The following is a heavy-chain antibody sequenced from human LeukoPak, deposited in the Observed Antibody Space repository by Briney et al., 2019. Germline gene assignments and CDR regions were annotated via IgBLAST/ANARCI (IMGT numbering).Heavy chain of an antibody. J-gene: IGHJ4*02. D-gene: IGHD1-1*01. CDR2: FAPEDGET. CDR1: GNTLTELS. V-gene: IGHV1-24*01. Sequence: ASVKVSCKVFGNTLTELSMHWVRQAPGKGLESMGGFAPEDGETIYAQQFQGRLTMTEDTSTDTAYMELSRLTSEDTAVYYCTTGRRYQLYDYWGQGTLATVSS. CDR3: TTGRRYQLYDY.